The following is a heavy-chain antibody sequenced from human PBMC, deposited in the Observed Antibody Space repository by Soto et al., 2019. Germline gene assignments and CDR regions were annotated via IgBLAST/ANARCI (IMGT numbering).Heavy chain of an antibody. CDR3: TRECEGWCMLYGAFDI. Sequence: GGSLRLSCTASGFTFGDYAMSWFRQAPGKGLEWVGFIRSKAYGGTTEYAASVKGRFTISRDDSKSIAYLQMNSLKTEDTAVYYCTRECEGWCMLYGAFDIWGQGTMVTVSS. D-gene: IGHD2-8*01. V-gene: IGHV3-49*03. CDR1: GFTFGDYA. CDR2: IRSKAYGGTT. J-gene: IGHJ3*02.